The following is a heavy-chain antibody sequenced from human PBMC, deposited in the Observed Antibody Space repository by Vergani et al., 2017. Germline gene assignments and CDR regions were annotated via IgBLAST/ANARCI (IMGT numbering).Heavy chain of an antibody. CDR1: GYTFTDYF. V-gene: IGHV1-2*02. J-gene: IGHJ4*02. CDR3: ARDGEDYYDSSGPSGY. CDR2: INPNSGGT. D-gene: IGHD3-22*01. Sequence: QVQLVQSGAEVKKPGASVKVSCKASGYTFTDYFMHWVRQAPGQGLEWMGWINPNSGGTNYAQKFQGRVTITRDTSISTAYMELSRLRSDHTAVYYCARDGEDYYDSSGPSGYWGQGTLVTVSS.